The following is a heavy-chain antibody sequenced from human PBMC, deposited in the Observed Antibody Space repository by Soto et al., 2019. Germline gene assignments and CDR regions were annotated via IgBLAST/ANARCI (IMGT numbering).Heavy chain of an antibody. CDR2: ISGSGGST. CDR1: GFTFSSYA. D-gene: IGHD3-22*01. CDR3: AKDRQWLLLRGYFDY. J-gene: IGHJ4*02. Sequence: ASLLLSCAASGFTFSSYAMSWVRQAPGKGLEWVSAISGSGGSTYYADSVKGRFTISRDNSKNTLYLQMNSLRAEDTAVYYCAKDRQWLLLRGYFDYWGQGTLVTVSS. V-gene: IGHV3-23*01.